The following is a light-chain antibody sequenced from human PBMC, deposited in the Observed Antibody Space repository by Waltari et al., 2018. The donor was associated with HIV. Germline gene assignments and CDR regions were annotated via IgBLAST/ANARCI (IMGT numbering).Light chain of an antibody. J-gene: IGKJ2*01. CDR1: QSISSR. CDR3: QQYYSDPYT. CDR2: KAS. Sequence: DIQMTQSPSTLSASVGTRDTLTCRDSQSISSRLAWDQQKPGHAPRLLIYKASSLESGFPSTSSGSGSGTEFTLTISSLQPDDFATYYCQQYYSDPYTFGHGTKLEIK. V-gene: IGKV1-5*03.